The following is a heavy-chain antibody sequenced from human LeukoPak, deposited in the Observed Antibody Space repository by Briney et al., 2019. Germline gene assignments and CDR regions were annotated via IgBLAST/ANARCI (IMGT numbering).Heavy chain of an antibody. J-gene: IGHJ4*02. D-gene: IGHD5-18*01. V-gene: IGHV4-34*01. CDR1: GGSFSGYY. CDR3: ARGRGTAIGFDY. Sequence: SETLSLTCAVYGGSFSGYYWSWIRQPPGKGLEWIGEINHSGSTNYNPSLKSRVTISVDTSKNQFSLKLSSVTAADTAVYYCARGRGTAIGFDYWGQGTLVTVSS. CDR2: INHSGST.